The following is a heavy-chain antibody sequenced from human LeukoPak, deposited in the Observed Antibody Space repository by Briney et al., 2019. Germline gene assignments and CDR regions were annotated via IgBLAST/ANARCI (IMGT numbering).Heavy chain of an antibody. V-gene: IGHV4-38-2*02. CDR3: AKLKRSIPDY. CDR1: GYSISSGYY. CDR2: IYHSGST. D-gene: IGHD2-2*02. J-gene: IGHJ4*02. Sequence: SETLSLTCTLSGYSISSGYYWGWIRQPPGKGLEWIGSIYHSGSTYYNPSLKSRLTISVDTSKNQFSLKLSSVTAADTAVYYCAKLKRSIPDYWGQGTLVTVSS.